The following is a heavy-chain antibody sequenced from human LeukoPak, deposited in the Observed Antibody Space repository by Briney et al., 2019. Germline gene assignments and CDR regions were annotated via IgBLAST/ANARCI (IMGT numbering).Heavy chain of an antibody. Sequence: SETLSLTCAVYGGSFSGYYWSWIRQPPGKGLEWIGEVNHSGSTNYNPSLKSRVTISVDTSKNQCSLKLSSVTAADTAVYYCARAPHYYDSRGYTYWGQGTLVTVSS. CDR2: VNHSGST. CDR3: ARAPHYYDSRGYTY. CDR1: GGSFSGYY. D-gene: IGHD3-22*01. J-gene: IGHJ4*02. V-gene: IGHV4-34*01.